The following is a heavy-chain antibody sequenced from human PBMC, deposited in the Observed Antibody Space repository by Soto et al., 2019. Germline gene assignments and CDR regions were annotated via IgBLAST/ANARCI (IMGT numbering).Heavy chain of an antibody. J-gene: IGHJ4*02. Sequence: QVQIVQSGAGVKRPGTSVRVSCKASGYTFTSVALHWVRQAPGQRLEWVGWIHGATGNTQCSQNSQGRPTITRDTAASTACMELGTLTSEATAVYNRARDRGAGWYEIDHWGEGTLATVSA. CDR3: ARDRGAGWYEIDH. V-gene: IGHV1-3*01. CDR1: GYTFTSVA. D-gene: IGHD6-19*01. CDR2: IHGATGNT.